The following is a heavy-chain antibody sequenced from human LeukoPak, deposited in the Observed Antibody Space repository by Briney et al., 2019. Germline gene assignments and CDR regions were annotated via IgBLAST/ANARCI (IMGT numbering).Heavy chain of an antibody. J-gene: IGHJ6*03. CDR1: GGSITHYY. D-gene: IGHD6-13*01. CDR3: ARDRFSRPVGSSWFFHYYYMDV. CDR2: IYTSGST. Sequence: PSETLSLTCTVSGGSITHYYWTWIRQPAGKGLEWIGRIYTSGSTNFNPSLMSRVTMSVDTSKNQFSLKLSSVTAADTAVYYCARDRFSRPVGSSWFFHYYYMDVWGKGTTVTVSS. V-gene: IGHV4-4*07.